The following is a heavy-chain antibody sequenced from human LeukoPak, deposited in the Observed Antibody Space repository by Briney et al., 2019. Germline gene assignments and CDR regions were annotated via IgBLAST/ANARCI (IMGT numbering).Heavy chain of an antibody. D-gene: IGHD6-25*01. V-gene: IGHV3-30*18. J-gene: IGHJ6*04. CDR1: GFTFSSYG. CDR3: AKQKRYYGMDV. CDR2: ISYDGSNK. Sequence: GGSLRLSCAASGFTFSSYGMHWVRQAPGKGLEWVAVISYDGSNKYYADSVKGRFTISRDNSKNTLYLQMNSLRAEDTAVYYCAKQKRYYGMDVWGKGTTVTVSS.